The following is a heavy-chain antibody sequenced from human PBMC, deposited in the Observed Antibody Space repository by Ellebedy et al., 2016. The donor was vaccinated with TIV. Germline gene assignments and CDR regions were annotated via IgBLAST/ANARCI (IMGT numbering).Heavy chain of an antibody. J-gene: IGHJ6*02. D-gene: IGHD4-17*01. CDR1: GFTFSSYG. CDR2: IWYDGSNK. V-gene: IGHV3-33*01. CDR3: ARVNFNYGDYPKYYYYYGMDV. Sequence: GGSLRLXCAASGFTFSSYGMHWVRQAPGKGLEWVAVIWYDGSNKYYADSVKGRFTISRDNSKNTLYLQMNSLRAEDTAVYYCARVNFNYGDYPKYYYYYGMDVWGQGTTVTVSS.